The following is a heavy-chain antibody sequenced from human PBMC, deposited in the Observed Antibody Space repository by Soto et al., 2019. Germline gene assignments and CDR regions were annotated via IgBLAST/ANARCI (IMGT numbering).Heavy chain of an antibody. CDR1: GYTFTGYY. Sequence: QVQLVQSGAEVKKPGASVKVSCKASGYTFTGYYMHWVRQAPGQGLEWMGWINPNSGGTNYAQKFQGWVTMTRDTSISTAYMELRRLRSDATAVYYCAREVWFGELGYGMDVWGQGTTVTVSS. J-gene: IGHJ6*02. V-gene: IGHV1-2*04. D-gene: IGHD3-10*01. CDR3: AREVWFGELGYGMDV. CDR2: INPNSGGT.